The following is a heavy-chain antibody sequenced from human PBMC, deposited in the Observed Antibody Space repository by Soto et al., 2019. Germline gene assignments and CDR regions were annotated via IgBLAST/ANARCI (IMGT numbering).Heavy chain of an antibody. CDR1: GFTFSSND. Sequence: EVQLVESGGGLIQPWGSLRLSCEASGFTFSSNDMNWVRQAPGKGLEWVSLIWTSGSTAYADSVKGRFTISRDNSKSALYLHMSSLRAEDRAVYYCATRPLLRGAPWGQGTMVTVSS. V-gene: IGHV3-53*01. CDR2: IWTSGST. J-gene: IGHJ3*01. D-gene: IGHD3-16*01. CDR3: ATRPLLRGAP.